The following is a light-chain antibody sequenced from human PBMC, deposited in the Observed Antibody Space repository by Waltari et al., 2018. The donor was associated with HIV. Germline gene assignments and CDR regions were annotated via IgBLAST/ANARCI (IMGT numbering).Light chain of an antibody. CDR2: GAS. CDR3: QQRNNWPLT. V-gene: IGKV3D-15*01. Sequence: EIVMTQSPATLSVSPGERVILSCRASQSVSGNLAWFQQKPGQAPRLLIYGASTRATGIPARFSGSGSGTDFTLTISSLEPEDFAFYYCQQRNNWPLTFGGGTKVEIK. J-gene: IGKJ4*01. CDR1: QSVSGN.